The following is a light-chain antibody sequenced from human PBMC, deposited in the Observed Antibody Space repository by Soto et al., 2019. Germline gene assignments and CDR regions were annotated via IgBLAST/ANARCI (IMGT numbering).Light chain of an antibody. CDR2: AAS. CDR1: QSINNY. V-gene: IGKV1-39*01. J-gene: IGKJ2*01. CDR3: QQSYSTPYT. Sequence: DIQMTQSPSSLSASEGDRVTITCRASQSINNYLNWYQQKPGQAPKLLIYAASSLQSGVPSRFTGSGSGTDFTLSISDLQPGDFATYSCQQSYSTPYTFGHGTKLEIK.